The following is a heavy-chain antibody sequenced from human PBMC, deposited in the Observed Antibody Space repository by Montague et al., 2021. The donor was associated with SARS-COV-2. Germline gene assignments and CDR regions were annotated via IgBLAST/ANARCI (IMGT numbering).Heavy chain of an antibody. CDR2: INQDGSDR. V-gene: IGHV3-7*01. Sequence: SRSLSFSGTGFPFSSHWMNWVRQAPGKGLEWVANINQDGSDRRYVDSVKGRSTISKDNAKNSLFLEMNSLRAEDTAVYYCARRNDMDVWGQGTTVTVSS. J-gene: IGHJ6*02. CDR1: GFPFSSHW. CDR3: ARRNDMDV.